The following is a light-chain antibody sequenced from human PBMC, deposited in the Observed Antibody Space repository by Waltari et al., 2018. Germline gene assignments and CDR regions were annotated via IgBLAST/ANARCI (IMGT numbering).Light chain of an antibody. V-gene: IGLV2-23*02. CDR3: CSYTSIGPVL. J-gene: IGLJ2*01. Sequence: QSALTQPASVSGSPGQSIAISCLGTSSDVGANNFLSWYQQHPGRAPKLMIHEVTKRPSGLSTRFSGSKSGNTASLTIAGLQAEDEADYYCCSYTSIGPVLIGGGTKVTVL. CDR2: EVT. CDR1: SSDVGANNF.